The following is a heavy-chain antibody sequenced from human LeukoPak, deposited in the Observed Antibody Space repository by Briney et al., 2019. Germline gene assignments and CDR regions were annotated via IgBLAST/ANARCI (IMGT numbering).Heavy chain of an antibody. CDR2: ISGSGGST. J-gene: IGHJ4*02. CDR3: AKDGGLAAAGTWGY. D-gene: IGHD6-13*01. CDR1: GFAFSSYA. V-gene: IGHV3-23*01. Sequence: GGSLRLSCAASGFAFSSYAMSWVRQAPGKGLEWVSAISGSGGSTYYADSVKGRFTISRDNSKNTLYLQMNSLRAEDTAVYYCAKDGGLAAAGTWGYWGQGTLVTVSS.